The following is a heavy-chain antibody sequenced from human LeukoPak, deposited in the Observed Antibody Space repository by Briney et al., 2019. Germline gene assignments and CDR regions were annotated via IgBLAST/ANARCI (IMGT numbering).Heavy chain of an antibody. D-gene: IGHD3-3*01. V-gene: IGHV3-7*01. CDR2: DGSEK. CDR3: VRDDYDFWSGYKRYFEF. J-gene: IGHJ4*02. Sequence: DGSEKYYVDSVEGRFTISRDSVKNSLYLQMTSVRADDTAMYYCVRDDYDFWSGYKRYFEFWGQGTLVTVSS.